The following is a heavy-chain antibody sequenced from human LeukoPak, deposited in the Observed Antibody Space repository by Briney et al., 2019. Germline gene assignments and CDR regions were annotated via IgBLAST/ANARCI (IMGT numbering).Heavy chain of an antibody. CDR2: IYYSGST. CDR1: GGSITSYY. V-gene: IGHV4-59*01. J-gene: IGHJ3*02. CDR3: AREEASHAFDI. Sequence: SETLSLTCTVSGGSITSYYWSWIRQPPGKGLEWIGYIYYSGSTNYNPSLKSRVTISVDTSKNQFPLKLSSVTAADTAVYYCAREEASHAFDIWGQGTMVTVSS.